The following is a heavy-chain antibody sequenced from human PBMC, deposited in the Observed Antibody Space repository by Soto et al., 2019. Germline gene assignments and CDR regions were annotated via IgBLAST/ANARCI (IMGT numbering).Heavy chain of an antibody. CDR2: VYSSGGT. Sequence: SETLSLTCTVSGGSMSSYYWSWLRQPPGKGLEWIGYVYSSGGTNDNPIYNPSLKSRVTISVDTPKNQFSLKLSSVTAADTAVYYCARNDPRGGDCLDYWGQGTLVTVS. D-gene: IGHD2-21*02. CDR1: GGSMSSYY. CDR3: ARNDPRGGDCLDY. J-gene: IGHJ4*02. V-gene: IGHV4-59*01.